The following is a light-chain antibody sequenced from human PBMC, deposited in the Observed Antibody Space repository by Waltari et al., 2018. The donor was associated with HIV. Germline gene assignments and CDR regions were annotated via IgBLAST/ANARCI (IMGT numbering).Light chain of an antibody. Sequence: NFMLTQPHYVSESPGKTVTISCARSRGNIASNHVQWYQHSPGSAPTPVIYADTQRPSRCPALSSGSIDISATSASLTSYELKTDDEADDYCQSYDSTTPCVFGTRTRVTVL. CDR3: QSYDSTTPCV. V-gene: IGLV6-57*03. CDR1: RGNIASNH. CDR2: ADT. J-gene: IGLJ1*01.